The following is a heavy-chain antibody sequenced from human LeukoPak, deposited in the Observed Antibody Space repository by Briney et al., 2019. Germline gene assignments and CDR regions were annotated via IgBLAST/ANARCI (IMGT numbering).Heavy chain of an antibody. CDR2: ISNSGST. D-gene: IGHD3-10*01. Sequence: PSQTLSLTCTVSGGSISSGDSSWSWVRQPPGKGLEWIGYISNSGSTYYNPSLKSRIAISIDTSKNQFSLKVHTVTAADTAVYYCARGAYGSGSYHPDYWGQGTLVTVSS. V-gene: IGHV4-30-4*08. CDR1: GGSISSGDSS. J-gene: IGHJ4*02. CDR3: ARGAYGSGSYHPDY.